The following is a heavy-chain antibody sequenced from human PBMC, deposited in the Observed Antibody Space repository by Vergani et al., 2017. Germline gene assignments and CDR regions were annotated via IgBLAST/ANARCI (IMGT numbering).Heavy chain of an antibody. CDR1: GDSVISTDYH. CDR2: MDYSGST. V-gene: IGHV4-39*01. Sequence: QVQLQESGPGLVKPSETLSLTCTVSGDSVISTDYHWGWIRQPPGKGLEWIGSMDYSGSTSYNPSLESRISISFATPKNQFSLRLTSVTAADTAVYYCASKRGACRSAYCHSYDVWGPGTLVGVSS. CDR3: ASKRGACRSAYCHSYDV. J-gene: IGHJ4*02. D-gene: IGHD3-16*01.